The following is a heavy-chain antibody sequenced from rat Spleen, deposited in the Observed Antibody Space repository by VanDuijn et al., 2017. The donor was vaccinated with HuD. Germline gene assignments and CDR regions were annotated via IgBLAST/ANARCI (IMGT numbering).Heavy chain of an antibody. V-gene: IGHV4-2*01. J-gene: IGHJ2*01. Sequence: EVQLVESGGGLVQPGRSLKLSCAASGFTFSDFFMAWVRQAPGKGLEWIGEINKDSSKINYGPSLKDKFTISRDNAQNTVYLQMSRLGSEDTAIYYCATERLGVRDWGQGVMVTVSS. D-gene: IGHD4-3*01. CDR1: GFTFSDFF. CDR2: INKDSSKI. CDR3: ATERLGVRD.